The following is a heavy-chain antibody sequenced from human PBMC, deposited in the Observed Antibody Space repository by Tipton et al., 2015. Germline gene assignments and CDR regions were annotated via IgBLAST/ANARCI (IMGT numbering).Heavy chain of an antibody. J-gene: IGHJ3*02. CDR3: ARVGSSSIFDI. CDR1: GGSISSGGYY. V-gene: IGHV4-31*01. D-gene: IGHD2-2*01. Sequence: TLSLTCTVSGGSISSGGYYWSWIRQHPGKGLEWIGYIYYSGSTYYNPSLKSLVTTSVDTSKNQFSLKLSSVTAADTAVYYCARVGSSSIFDIWGQGTMVTVSS. CDR2: IYYSGST.